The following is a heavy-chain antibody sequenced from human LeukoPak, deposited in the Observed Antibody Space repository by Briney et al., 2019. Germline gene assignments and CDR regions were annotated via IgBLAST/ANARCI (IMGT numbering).Heavy chain of an antibody. CDR2: ISGSGGST. CDR3: AKTGPRYSSSWLLDAFDM. Sequence: GGSLRLSCAASGFTFSSYAMSWVRQAPGKGLEWVSAISGSGGSTYYAGSVKGRFTISRDNSKNTLYLQMDSLRAEDTAVYYCAKTGPRYSSSWLLDAFDMWGQGTMVTVSS. V-gene: IGHV3-23*01. CDR1: GFTFSSYA. J-gene: IGHJ3*02. D-gene: IGHD6-13*01.